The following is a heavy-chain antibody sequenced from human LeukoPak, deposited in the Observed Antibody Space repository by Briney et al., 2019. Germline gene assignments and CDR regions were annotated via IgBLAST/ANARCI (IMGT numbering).Heavy chain of an antibody. Sequence: SETLSLTCAVYGGSFSDYYWSWIRQPPGKGLEWIGEINHSGGTNYNPSLKSRVTISVDTSKNQFSLKLSSVTAADTAVYYCARVRYWGQGTLVTVSS. CDR1: GGSFSDYY. V-gene: IGHV4-34*01. CDR3: ARVRY. J-gene: IGHJ4*02. CDR2: INHSGGT.